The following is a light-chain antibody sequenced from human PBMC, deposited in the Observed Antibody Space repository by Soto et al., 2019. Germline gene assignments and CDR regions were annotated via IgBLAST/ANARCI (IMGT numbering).Light chain of an antibody. CDR3: QQYNNWPPWT. V-gene: IGKV3-15*01. CDR2: GAS. J-gene: IGKJ1*01. Sequence: EIVMTQSPATLSVSPGERATLSCRASQSVSSNLAWYQQKPGQALRLLSYGASTRATGIPARFSGSGSGTEFTLTISSLQSEDFAVYYCQQYNNWPPWTFGQGTKVDIK. CDR1: QSVSSN.